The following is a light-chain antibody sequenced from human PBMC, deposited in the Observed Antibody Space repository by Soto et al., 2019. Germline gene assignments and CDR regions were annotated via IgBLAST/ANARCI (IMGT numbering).Light chain of an antibody. Sequence: QSALTQPASVSGSPGQSITISCTGTSSDIGGYNSVSWYQQHPGKVPQVMIYDVNSRPSGVSNRFSGSKSGNTASLTISGLQAEDEADYYCSSYTSGTTLVFGGGTQLTVL. J-gene: IGLJ2*01. CDR2: DVN. V-gene: IGLV2-14*03. CDR1: SSDIGGYNS. CDR3: SSYTSGTTLV.